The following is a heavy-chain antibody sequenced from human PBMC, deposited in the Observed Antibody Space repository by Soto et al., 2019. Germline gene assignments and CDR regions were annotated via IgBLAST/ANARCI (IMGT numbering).Heavy chain of an antibody. Sequence: QLLESGPGLVKPSETLSLTCTVSGGSISSYYWSWIRQPAGKGLEWIGRIYTSGSTNYNPSLKSRVTMSVDTSKNQFSLKLSSVTAADTAVYYCAGRYLYDFWSGYSPGIDYWGQGTLVTVSS. D-gene: IGHD3-3*01. CDR3: AGRYLYDFWSGYSPGIDY. CDR2: IYTSGST. J-gene: IGHJ4*02. V-gene: IGHV4-4*07. CDR1: GGSISSYY.